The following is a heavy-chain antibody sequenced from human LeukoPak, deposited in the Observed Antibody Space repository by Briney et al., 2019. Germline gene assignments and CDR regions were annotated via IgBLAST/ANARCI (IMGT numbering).Heavy chain of an antibody. D-gene: IGHD3-22*01. CDR2: IIPIFGTA. V-gene: IGHV1-69*13. CDR3: ATFIPHYYDSSGYYVSAFDI. Sequence: SVKVSCKASGGTFISYAISWVRQAPGQGLEWMGGIIPIFGTANYAQKFQGRVTITADESTSTAYMELSSLRSEDTAVYYCATFIPHYYDSSGYYVSAFDIWGQGTMVTVSS. J-gene: IGHJ3*02. CDR1: GGTFISYA.